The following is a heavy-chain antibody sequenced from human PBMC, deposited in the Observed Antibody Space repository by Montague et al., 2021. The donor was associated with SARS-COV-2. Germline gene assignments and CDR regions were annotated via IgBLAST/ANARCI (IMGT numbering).Heavy chain of an antibody. Sequence: ILSLTCTVSGGSISSPGYYWSWIRQPAGKGLEWIGRIYTSGTTNYNPSLKSRVTISVDTSKNQFSLKLTSVTAADTAVYYCARFTAVTSSLDFWGQGTLVPVSS. CDR2: IYTSGTT. V-gene: IGHV4-61*02. CDR3: ARFTAVTSSLDF. D-gene: IGHD4-17*01. J-gene: IGHJ4*02. CDR1: GGSISSPGYY.